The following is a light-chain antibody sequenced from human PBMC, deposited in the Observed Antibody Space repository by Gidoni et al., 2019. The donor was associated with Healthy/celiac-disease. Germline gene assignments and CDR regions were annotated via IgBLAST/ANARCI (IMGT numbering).Light chain of an antibody. CDR1: QSFSSN. V-gene: IGKV3-15*01. J-gene: IGKJ2*01. CDR2: GAS. Sequence: EIVMTHSPATLSVSPGERATLSCRASQSFSSNLAWYQQKPGQAPRLLIYGASTRATGIPARFSGSGSGTEFTLTISSLQSEDFAVYYCQQYNNWPMYTFGQGTKLEIK. CDR3: QQYNNWPMYT.